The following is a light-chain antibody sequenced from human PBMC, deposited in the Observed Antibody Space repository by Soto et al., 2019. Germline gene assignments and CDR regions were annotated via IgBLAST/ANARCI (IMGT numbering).Light chain of an antibody. V-gene: IGLV1-44*01. J-gene: IGLJ3*02. CDR3: AAWDDSLNGPV. CDR2: SHN. Sequence: QSALTQPPSASGTPGQRVTISCSGTRSNIGSNTVHWYQQLPGTAPKLLIYSHNERPSGVPDRFSGSKSGTSASLAISGLQSEDEADYYCAAWDDSLNGPVFGGGTKLTVL. CDR1: RSNIGSNT.